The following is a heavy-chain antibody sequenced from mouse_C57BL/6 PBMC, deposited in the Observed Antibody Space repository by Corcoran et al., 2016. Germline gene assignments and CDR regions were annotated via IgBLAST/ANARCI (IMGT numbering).Heavy chain of an antibody. J-gene: IGHJ1*03. V-gene: IGHV1-26*01. CDR3: ARVVAHWYFDV. D-gene: IGHD1-1*01. CDR1: GYTFTDYY. Sequence: EVQLQQSGPELVKPGASVKISCKASGYTFTDYYMNWVKQSHGKSLEWIGDINPNNGGTSYNQKFKGKATLTVEKSSSTAYMELRSLTSEDSAVYYCARVVAHWYFDVWGTGTTVTVSS. CDR2: INPNNGGT.